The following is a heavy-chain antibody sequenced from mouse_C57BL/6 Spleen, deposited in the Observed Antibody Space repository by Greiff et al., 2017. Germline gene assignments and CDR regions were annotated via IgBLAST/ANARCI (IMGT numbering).Heavy chain of an antibody. V-gene: IGHV14-4*01. CDR1: GFNIKDDY. D-gene: IGHD1-1*01. CDR3: TTDSTTGTYDFDY. J-gene: IGHJ2*01. Sequence: EVQLQQSGAELVRPGASVKLSCTASGFNIKDDYMHWVKQRPEQGLEWIGWIDPENGDTEYASKFQGKATITADTSSNTAYLQLSSLTSEDTAVYYCTTDSTTGTYDFDYWGQGTTLPVSS. CDR2: IDPENGDT.